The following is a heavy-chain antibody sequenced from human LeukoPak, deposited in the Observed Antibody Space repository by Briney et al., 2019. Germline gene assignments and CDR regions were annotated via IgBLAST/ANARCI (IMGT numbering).Heavy chain of an antibody. Sequence: GGSLRLSCAASGFTFSSYAMSWVRQAPGKGLEWVSAISGSGGSTYYADSVKGRFTISRDNSKNTLYLQMNSLRAEDTAVYYCAKNGYSSSWPPEFDYWGQGTLVTASS. J-gene: IGHJ4*02. V-gene: IGHV3-23*01. CDR2: ISGSGGST. CDR3: AKNGYSSSWPPEFDY. CDR1: GFTFSSYA. D-gene: IGHD6-13*01.